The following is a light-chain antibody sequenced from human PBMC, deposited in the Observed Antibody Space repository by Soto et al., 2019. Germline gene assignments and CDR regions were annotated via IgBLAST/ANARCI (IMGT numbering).Light chain of an antibody. CDR2: DVS. Sequence: EIVLTQSPATLSLSPGERATLSCRASQSVSSYLAWYQQRPGQAPRLLIYDVSNGATGIPARFSGSGSGTDFTLTISSLEPEDFAVYYCQQSSDWPRTFGGGTKVEIK. V-gene: IGKV3-11*01. CDR3: QQSSDWPRT. CDR1: QSVSSY. J-gene: IGKJ4*01.